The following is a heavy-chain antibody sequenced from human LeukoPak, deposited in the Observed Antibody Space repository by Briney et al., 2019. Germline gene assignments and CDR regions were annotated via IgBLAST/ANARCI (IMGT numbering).Heavy chain of an antibody. V-gene: IGHV3-33*06. J-gene: IGHJ5*02. D-gene: IGHD2-15*01. CDR3: AKDRVGSGGSCTWFDP. Sequence: QAGGSPRLSCAASGFTFSSYGMHWVRQAPGKGLEWVAVVWYDGSNKYYADSVKGRFTISRDNSKNTLYLQMNSLRAEDTAVYYCAKDRVGSGGSCTWFDPWGQGTLVTVSS. CDR2: VWYDGSNK. CDR1: GFTFSSYG.